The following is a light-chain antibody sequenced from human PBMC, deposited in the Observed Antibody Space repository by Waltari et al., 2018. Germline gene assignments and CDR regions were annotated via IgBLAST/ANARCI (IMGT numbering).Light chain of an antibody. CDR1: QSVGSN. CDR2: GAS. J-gene: IGKJ5*01. CDR3: QQYNNWPVT. Sequence: EIVMTQSPATLSVSPGERATLSCRASQSVGSNLAWYQQKPGQDPRLLIYGASTRATGIPARFSGSVSGTEFTLTISSLQSEDFAVYYCQQYNNWPVTFGQGTRLEIK. V-gene: IGKV3-15*01.